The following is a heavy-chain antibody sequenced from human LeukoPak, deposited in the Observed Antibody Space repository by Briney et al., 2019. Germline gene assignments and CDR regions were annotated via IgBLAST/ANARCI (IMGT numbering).Heavy chain of an antibody. J-gene: IGHJ4*02. V-gene: IGHV3-23*01. D-gene: IGHD3-10*01. CDR2: ISGSGGST. Sequence: WGSLRLSCAASGFTFSSYGMSWVRQAPGKGLEWVAAISGSGGSTYYADSVKGRFTICRDNSKNTLYLQMNSLRAEDTAVYYCAKDITMVRGVTSGYFDYWGQGTLVTVSS. CDR1: GFTFSSYG. CDR3: AKDITMVRGVTSGYFDY.